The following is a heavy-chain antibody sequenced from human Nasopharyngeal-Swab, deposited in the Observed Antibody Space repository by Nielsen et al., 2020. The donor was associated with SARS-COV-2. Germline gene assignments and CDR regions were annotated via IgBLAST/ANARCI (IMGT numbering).Heavy chain of an antibody. CDR3: ARTAIEGGYYRGDAFDI. CDR1: GYRFSDYW. Sequence: KVSCKVSGYRFSDYWIGWVRQRPGKGLEWMGIIYPGDSDTRYSPSFQGQVTISADKSINTAYLQWSSLKASDTAMYYCARTAIEGGYYRGDAFDIWGQGTMVTVSS. D-gene: IGHD3-22*01. CDR2: IYPGDSDT. V-gene: IGHV5-51*01. J-gene: IGHJ3*02.